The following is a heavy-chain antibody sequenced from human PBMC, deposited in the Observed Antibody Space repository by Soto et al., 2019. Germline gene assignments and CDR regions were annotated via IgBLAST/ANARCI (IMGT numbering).Heavy chain of an antibody. J-gene: IGHJ4*02. CDR3: ARITGRHLDY. V-gene: IGHV4-39*01. Sequence: SETLSLTCTVSSGSISVTNVFWGWVRQPPGKGLEWIGNIDYSGTAYFSPSLATRVTFHVDTSKSQFSLTLYSVTAADTAVSYCARITGRHLDYWGQGILVTVSS. CDR2: IDYSGTA. D-gene: IGHD1-20*01. CDR1: SGSISVTNVF.